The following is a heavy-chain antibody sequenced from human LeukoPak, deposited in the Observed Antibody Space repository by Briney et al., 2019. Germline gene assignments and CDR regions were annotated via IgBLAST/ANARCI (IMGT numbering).Heavy chain of an antibody. CDR3: AGYYDILTGYYKGFDY. Sequence: PSETLSLTCAVYGGSFSGYYWSWIRQPPGKGLEWIGEINHSGSTNYNPSLKSRVTISVDTFKNQFSVKLSSVTAADTAVYYCAGYYDILTGYYKGFDYWGQGTLVTVSS. CDR1: GGSFSGYY. J-gene: IGHJ4*02. V-gene: IGHV4-34*01. D-gene: IGHD3-9*01. CDR2: INHSGST.